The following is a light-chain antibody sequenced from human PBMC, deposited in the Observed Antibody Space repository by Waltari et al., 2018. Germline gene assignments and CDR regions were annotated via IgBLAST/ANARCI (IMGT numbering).Light chain of an antibody. CDR2: EGN. V-gene: IGLV2-23*01. CDR3: CSYGVRVF. Sequence: QSALTQPASASGSPGTSITTSCTGTSSDIGTYNFVVSWYQHRPGEAPKLIIYEGNVRPSGVSDRFSGSKSGNAASLTISGLQAEDEAHYYCCSYGVRVFFGGGTKLTVL. CDR1: SSDIGTYNFV. J-gene: IGLJ2*01.